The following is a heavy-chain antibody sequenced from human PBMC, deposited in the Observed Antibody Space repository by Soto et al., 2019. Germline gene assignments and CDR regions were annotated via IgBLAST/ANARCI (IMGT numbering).Heavy chain of an antibody. J-gene: IGHJ4*02. CDR2: ISYRGNT. CDR1: GGSISSGAYY. V-gene: IGHV4-31*03. CDR3: AASPNADFFDY. Sequence: QVQLQESGPGLVTPSQSLSLTCTVSGGSISSGAYYWRWIRQHPGRGLEWIGHISYRGNTDYNPSLESRVAISLDTPRNQFSLKLRSVSAAATAVYYCAASPNADFFDYWSQGALVTVSA.